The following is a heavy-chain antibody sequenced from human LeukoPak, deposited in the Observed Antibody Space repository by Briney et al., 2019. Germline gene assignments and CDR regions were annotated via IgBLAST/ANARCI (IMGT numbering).Heavy chain of an antibody. CDR1: GFTFSSYA. V-gene: IGHV3-23*01. CDR3: AKAGKYSTGWYDY. CDR2: ISASGDYT. Sequence: PGGSLRLSCAASGFTFSSYAMSWVRQAPGKGLEWVSGISASGDYTYYAGSVKGRFTISRDNSKNTLYLQLNGLRAEDTAVYYCAKAGKYSTGWYDYWGQGTPVTVSS. J-gene: IGHJ4*02. D-gene: IGHD6-19*01.